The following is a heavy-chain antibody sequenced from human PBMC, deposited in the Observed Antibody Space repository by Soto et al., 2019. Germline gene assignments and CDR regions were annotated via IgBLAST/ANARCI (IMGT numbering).Heavy chain of an antibody. D-gene: IGHD3-22*01. CDR3: ASHYYDSSGFDY. J-gene: IGHJ4*02. Sequence: SETLSLTCSVSGASIRSTSYYWGWIRQPPGKGLEWIGSIYYSGSTHYSPSLKSRVTISVDTSKNQFSLKLSSVTAADTAVYYCASHYYDSSGFDYWGQGTLVTVSS. V-gene: IGHV4-39*07. CDR1: GASIRSTSYY. CDR2: IYYSGST.